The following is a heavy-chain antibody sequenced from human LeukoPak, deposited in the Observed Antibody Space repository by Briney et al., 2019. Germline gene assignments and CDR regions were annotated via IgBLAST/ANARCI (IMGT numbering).Heavy chain of an antibody. J-gene: IGHJ5*02. CDR2: INPNSGGT. CDR1: GYTLTGYY. CDR3: AGDSLPGSSPWELRGWFDP. V-gene: IGHV1-2*02. Sequence: GASVKVSCKASGYTLTGYYMHWVRQAPGQGLEWMGWINPNSGGTNYAQKFQGRVTITADKSTSTAYMELSSLRSEDTAVYYCAGDSLPGSSPWELRGWFDPWGQGTLVTVSS. D-gene: IGHD1-26*01.